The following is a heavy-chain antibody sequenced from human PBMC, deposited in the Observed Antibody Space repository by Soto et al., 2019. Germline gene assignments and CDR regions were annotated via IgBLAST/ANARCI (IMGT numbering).Heavy chain of an antibody. Sequence: SETLSLTCTVPGGSISRSSFYWGWIRQPPGKGLEWIANIYYSGSPNYNPSLKSRVTMSLDTSKNQIYLNLSSVTAADTAVYYCARPARQGTVAGDFWGQGTLVTVSS. CDR3: ARPARQGTVAGDF. CDR1: GGSISRSSFY. CDR2: IYYSGSP. D-gene: IGHD6-19*01. J-gene: IGHJ4*02. V-gene: IGHV4-39*01.